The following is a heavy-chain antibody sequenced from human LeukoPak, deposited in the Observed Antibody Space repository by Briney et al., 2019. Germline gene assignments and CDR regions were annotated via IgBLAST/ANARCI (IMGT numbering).Heavy chain of an antibody. CDR1: GGSISGNY. J-gene: IGHJ4*02. V-gene: IGHV4-59*13. CDR2: IHYSGNT. Sequence: PSETLSLTCTVSGGSISGNYWSWIRQPPGKGLEWIGYIHYSGNTNYNPSLKSRVTISVDTSENQFSLKLSSVTAADTAVYYCARDSSGYRRGSFDYWGQGTLVTVSS. D-gene: IGHD3-22*01. CDR3: ARDSSGYRRGSFDY.